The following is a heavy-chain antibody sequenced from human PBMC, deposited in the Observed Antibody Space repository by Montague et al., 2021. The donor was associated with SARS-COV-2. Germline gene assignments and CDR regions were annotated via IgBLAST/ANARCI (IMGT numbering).Heavy chain of an antibody. CDR2: IYHYGSA. CDR1: GGSISSSY. CDR3: ARTSRGSRYFYGVDV. D-gene: IGHD3-10*01. J-gene: IGHJ6*02. V-gene: IGHV4-59*01. Sequence: SETLSLTCSVSGGSISSSYWSWIRQPPGKGLEWIGYIYHYGSAKYNPPLKSRVIISLDTSKSQFSLRLSSVTAADTALYYCARTSRGSRYFYGVDVWGQGTTGTVSS.